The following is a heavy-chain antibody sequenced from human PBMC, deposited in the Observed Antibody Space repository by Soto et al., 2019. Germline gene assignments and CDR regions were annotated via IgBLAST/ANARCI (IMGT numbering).Heavy chain of an antibody. CDR3: ARGYVGSWAHFDY. V-gene: IGHV3-23*01. J-gene: IGHJ4*02. CDR2: ISDSSSKK. Sequence: GGSLRLSCSASGFTFNNYAMSWVRQAPGKGLEWISSISDSSSKKYYADSVKGRFTISRDNSKNTLLLQLNTLRADDTAVYFCARGYVGSWAHFDYWGQGTQVTVSS. D-gene: IGHD2-15*01. CDR1: GFTFNNYA.